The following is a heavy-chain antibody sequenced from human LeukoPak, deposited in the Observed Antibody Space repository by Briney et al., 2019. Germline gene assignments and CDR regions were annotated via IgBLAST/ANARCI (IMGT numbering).Heavy chain of an antibody. CDR2: IYYSGST. Sequence: SQTLSLTCTVSGGSISSGSYYWSWIRQHPGEGLEWIGHIYYSGSTYYNPSLKNRVIISVDTSKKQFSLNLSSVTAADTAVYYCARGIWYYGSGSYLDYWGQGTLVTVSS. CDR1: GGSISSGSYY. D-gene: IGHD3-10*01. V-gene: IGHV4-31*03. CDR3: ARGIWYYGSGSYLDY. J-gene: IGHJ4*02.